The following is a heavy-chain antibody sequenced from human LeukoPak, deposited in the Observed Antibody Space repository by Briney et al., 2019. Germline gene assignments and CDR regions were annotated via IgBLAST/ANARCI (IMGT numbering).Heavy chain of an antibody. D-gene: IGHD3-22*01. J-gene: IGHJ4*02. V-gene: IGHV1-46*01. Sequence: ASVKVSCKASGYTFTSYYMHWVRQAPGQGLEWMGIINPSGGSTSYAQKFQGRVTMTRDTSTSTVYMELSSLRSEDTAVYYCAREYYYDSSGYYYEDYWGQGTLVTVSS. CDR2: INPSGGST. CDR1: GYTFTSYY. CDR3: AREYYYDSSGYYYEDY.